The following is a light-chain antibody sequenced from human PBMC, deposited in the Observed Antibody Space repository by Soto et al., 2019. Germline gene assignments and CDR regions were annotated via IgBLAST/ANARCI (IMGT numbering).Light chain of an antibody. CDR3: QKYDSAPRT. J-gene: IGKJ1*01. CDR1: QVIFNY. CDR2: DAS. V-gene: IGKV1-27*01. Sequence: DIEMTQSPSSLSASIGDRDTITCRASQVIFNYLAWFQQKPGRAPQLLIYDASSLRAGVPSRFGGSRSGTEFTLTISSLQPEDVATYYCQKYDSAPRTFGQGTKVEL.